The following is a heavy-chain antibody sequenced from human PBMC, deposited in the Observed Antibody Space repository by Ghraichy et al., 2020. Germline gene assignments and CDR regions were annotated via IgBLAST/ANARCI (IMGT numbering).Heavy chain of an antibody. Sequence: ASVKVSCKASGYTFTGYYMHWVRQAPGQGLEWMGRINPNSGGTNYAQKFQGRVTMTRDTSISTAYMELSRLRSDDTAVYYCARDVVVPAAITRGGGYYYYYMDVWGKGTTVTVSS. J-gene: IGHJ6*03. CDR2: INPNSGGT. V-gene: IGHV1-2*06. CDR1: GYTFTGYY. D-gene: IGHD2-2*02. CDR3: ARDVVVPAAITRGGGYYYYYMDV.